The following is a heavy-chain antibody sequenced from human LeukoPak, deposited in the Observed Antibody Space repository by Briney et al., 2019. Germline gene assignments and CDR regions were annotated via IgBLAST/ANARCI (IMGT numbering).Heavy chain of an antibody. CDR3: AKVGRVYWLGLVQD. CDR2: ISYDGSNK. D-gene: IGHD2-8*02. CDR1: GFTFSSYG. V-gene: IGHV3-30*18. Sequence: GGSLILSCAASGFTFSSYGMHWVRQAPGKGLEWVAVISYDGSNKYYADSVKGRFTISRDDSKNTLYLQMNSLRAEDTAVYYCAKVGRVYWLGLVQDWGQGTLVTVSS. J-gene: IGHJ4*02.